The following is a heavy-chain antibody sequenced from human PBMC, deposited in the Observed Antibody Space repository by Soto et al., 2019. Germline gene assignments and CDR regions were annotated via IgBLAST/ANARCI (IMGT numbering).Heavy chain of an antibody. Sequence: QITLKESGPTLVKPTQTLTLTCTFSGFSLSTSGVGVGWIRQPPGKALEGLALIYWDDDKRYSPSLKSMLTITKDTCKIQVIHTMTSMDPVYTATYYCAHRPGASGYREEYYFDYWGQGTLVTVTS. CDR1: GFSLSTSGVG. CDR2: IYWDDDK. CDR3: AHRPGASGYREEYYFDY. D-gene: IGHD3-22*01. V-gene: IGHV2-5*02. J-gene: IGHJ4*02.